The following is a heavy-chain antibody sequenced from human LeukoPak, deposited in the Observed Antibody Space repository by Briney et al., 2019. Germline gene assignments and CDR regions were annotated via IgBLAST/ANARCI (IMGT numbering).Heavy chain of an antibody. J-gene: IGHJ6*03. CDR2: ISGSSSFI. CDR3: ARRPIASTDYYYFLDV. V-gene: IGHV3-21*01. Sequence: GGSLRLSCAASEVTFSSYGMNWVRQAPGKGLEWVSSISGSSSFIYYADSVRGRFTISRDNAKNSLYLQMDSLRAEDTAVYYCARRPIASTDYYYFLDVWGKGTTVTVSS. CDR1: EVTFSSYG. D-gene: IGHD6-13*01.